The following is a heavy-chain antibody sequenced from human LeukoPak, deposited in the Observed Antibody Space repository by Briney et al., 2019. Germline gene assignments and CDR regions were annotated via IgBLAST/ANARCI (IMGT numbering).Heavy chain of an antibody. V-gene: IGHV4-39*01. D-gene: IGHD2-15*01. Sequence: SETLSLTCTVSGGSISSSSYYWGGIRQPPGKGLEWIGSIYYSGSTYYNPSLKSRVTISVDTSKNQFSLKLSSVTAADTAVYYCASPKYCSGGSCYSGWYFDLWGRGTLVTVSS. CDR2: IYYSGST. CDR3: ASPKYCSGGSCYSGWYFDL. CDR1: GGSISSSSYY. J-gene: IGHJ2*01.